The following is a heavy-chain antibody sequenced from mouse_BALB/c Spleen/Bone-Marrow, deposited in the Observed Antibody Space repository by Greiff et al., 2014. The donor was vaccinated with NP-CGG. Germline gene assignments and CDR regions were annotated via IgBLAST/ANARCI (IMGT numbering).Heavy chain of an antibody. V-gene: IGHV1S81*02. Sequence: QVQLQQSGAELVKPGASVKLSCKASGCTFTSYYLYWVKQRPGQGLEWIGEINPSNGGTNFNERFKSKASLTVDKSSSTAYMQLNSLTSEDSAVYYCTRRSLLSDYYSMDYWGQGTSVTVSS. CDR3: TRRSLLSDYYSMDY. J-gene: IGHJ4*01. CDR1: GCTFTSYY. CDR2: INPSNGGT. D-gene: IGHD2-10*01.